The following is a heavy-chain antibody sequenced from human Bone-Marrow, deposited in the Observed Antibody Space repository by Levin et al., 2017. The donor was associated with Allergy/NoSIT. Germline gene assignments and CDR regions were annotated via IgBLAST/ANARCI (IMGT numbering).Heavy chain of an antibody. J-gene: IGHJ4*02. D-gene: IGHD4-17*01. CDR3: TGSSTVTTGEVGY. CDR1: GFTFSNAW. Sequence: PGGSLRLSCAASGFTFSNAWMSWVRQAPGKGLEWVGRIKSKTDGGTTDYAAPVKGRFTISRDDSKNTLYLQMNSLKAEDTAVYYCTGSSTVTTGEVGYWGQGTLVTVSS. V-gene: IGHV3-15*01. CDR2: IKSKTDGGTT.